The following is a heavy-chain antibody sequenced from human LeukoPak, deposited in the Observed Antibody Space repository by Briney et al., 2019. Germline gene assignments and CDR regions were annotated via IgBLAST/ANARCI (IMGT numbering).Heavy chain of an antibody. V-gene: IGHV5-51*01. Sequence: GESLKISCKGSGYSFSTYWIAWVRQMPGKGLEWMGIIYPGDSDTRYSPSFQGQVTISADNAMNTAYPQWSSLKASDTAMYYCARPVAVAAFDAFDIWGQGTMVTVSS. D-gene: IGHD6-19*01. CDR2: IYPGDSDT. CDR3: ARPVAVAAFDAFDI. CDR1: GYSFSTYW. J-gene: IGHJ3*02.